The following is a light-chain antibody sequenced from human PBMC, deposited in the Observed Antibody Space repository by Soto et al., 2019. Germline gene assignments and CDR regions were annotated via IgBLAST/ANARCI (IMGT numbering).Light chain of an antibody. Sequence: DIQMTQSPSTLSASVGDRVTITCRASQTIDSWLAWYQQRPGKPPNLLIYKASTLASGVPSRFSGSGSGTEFTLTISSLQPDDFATYYCQRYNSYPWTFGQGTKVEIK. V-gene: IGKV1-5*03. J-gene: IGKJ1*01. CDR2: KAS. CDR3: QRYNSYPWT. CDR1: QTIDSW.